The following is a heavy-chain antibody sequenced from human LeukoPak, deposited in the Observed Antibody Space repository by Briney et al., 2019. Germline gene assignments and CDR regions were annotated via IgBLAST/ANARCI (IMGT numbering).Heavy chain of an antibody. V-gene: IGHV5-51*01. Sequence: GESLKISCKGSGYSFTSYWIGWVRQMPGKGREWMGIIYPGDSDTRYSPSFQGQVTISAATSISTAYLQWSSLKASDTAMYYCATTGLPAASDYWGQGTLVTVSS. CDR3: ATTGLPAASDY. J-gene: IGHJ4*02. CDR2: IYPGDSDT. D-gene: IGHD2-2*01. CDR1: GYSFTSYW.